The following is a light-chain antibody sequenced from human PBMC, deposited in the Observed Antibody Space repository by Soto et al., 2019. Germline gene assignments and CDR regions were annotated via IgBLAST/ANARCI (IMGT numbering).Light chain of an antibody. J-gene: IGKJ2*01. V-gene: IGKV3-15*01. CDR1: QSVSSN. Sequence: EIVMTQSPATLSVSPGERAILSCRASQSVSSNLAWYQQKPGQAPRLLIYGASTRATGIPARFSGSGSGTEFTLTISSLPSEDFAVYYCQQYNNWPGHTFGQGTKVEIK. CDR2: GAS. CDR3: QQYNNWPGHT.